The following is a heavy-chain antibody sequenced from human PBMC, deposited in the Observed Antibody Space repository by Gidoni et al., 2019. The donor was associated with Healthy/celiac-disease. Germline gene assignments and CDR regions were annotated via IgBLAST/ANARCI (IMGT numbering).Heavy chain of an antibody. CDR2: ISWDGGST. Sequence: EVQLVESGGVVVQPGGSLRLSCAASGFTFDDYNMNWVRQAPGKGLEWVSLISWDGGSTYYADSVKGRFTISRDNSKNSLYLQMNSLRTEDTALYYCAKDIGYGGGLTTAYNYYGMDVWGQGTTVTVSS. D-gene: IGHD4-4*01. V-gene: IGHV3-43*01. CDR3: AKDIGYGGGLTTAYNYYGMDV. CDR1: GFTFDDYN. J-gene: IGHJ6*02.